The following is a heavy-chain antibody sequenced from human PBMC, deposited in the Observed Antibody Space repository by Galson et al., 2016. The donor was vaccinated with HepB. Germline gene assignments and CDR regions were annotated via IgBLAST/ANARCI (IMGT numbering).Heavy chain of an antibody. CDR2: SNSDGSRT. J-gene: IGHJ4*02. D-gene: IGHD3-16*01. Sequence: SLRLSCAASGFTFSSFWMHWVRQVPGKGLMWVSRSNSDGSRTNYADSVKGRFTISRDNAKNTLYLQMDLLRAEDTAVYYCTRARLGDFDYWGQGSLVTVSS. CDR3: TRARLGDFDY. V-gene: IGHV3-74*01. CDR1: GFTFSSFW.